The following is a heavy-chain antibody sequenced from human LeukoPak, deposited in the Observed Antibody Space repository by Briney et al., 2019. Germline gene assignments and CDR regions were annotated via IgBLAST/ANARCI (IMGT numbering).Heavy chain of an antibody. Sequence: SETLSLTCAGSGGSISSGGYSWSWIRQPPGKGLEWIGYIYHSGSTYYNPSLKSRVTISVDRSKNQFSLKLSSVTAADTAVYFCAREYSSGLSWFDPWGQGTLVTVSS. CDR2: IYHSGST. D-gene: IGHD6-19*01. J-gene: IGHJ5*02. CDR1: GGSISSGGYS. V-gene: IGHV4-30-2*01. CDR3: AREYSSGLSWFDP.